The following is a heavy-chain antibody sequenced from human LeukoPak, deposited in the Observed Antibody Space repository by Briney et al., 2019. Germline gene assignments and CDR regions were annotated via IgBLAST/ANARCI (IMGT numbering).Heavy chain of an antibody. CDR2: IIPIFGIA. D-gene: IGHD3-22*01. CDR3: ARGSAYYYDSSGYYYGYFQH. CDR1: GGTFSSYA. J-gene: IGHJ1*01. V-gene: IGHV1-69*04. Sequence: GSSVKVSCKASGGTFSSYAISWVRQAPGQGLEWMGRIIPIFGIANYAQKFQGRVTITADKSTSTAYMELSSLRSEDTAVYYCARGSAYYYDSSGYYYGYFQHWGQGTLVTVSS.